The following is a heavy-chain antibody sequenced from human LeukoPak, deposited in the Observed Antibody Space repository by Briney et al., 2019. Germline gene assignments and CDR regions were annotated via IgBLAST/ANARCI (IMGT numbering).Heavy chain of an antibody. V-gene: IGHV3-53*05. CDR1: GFTVSSNY. D-gene: IGHD6-13*01. J-gene: IGHJ4*02. CDR3: AKDIAASGIYYLDF. CDR2: ISGSGGST. Sequence: GGSLRLSCAASGFTVSSNYMSWVRQAPGKGLEWVSVISGSGGSTYYADSVKGRFTISRDNSKNTVYLQMNSLRAEDTALYYCAKDIAASGIYYLDFWGQGTLVTVSS.